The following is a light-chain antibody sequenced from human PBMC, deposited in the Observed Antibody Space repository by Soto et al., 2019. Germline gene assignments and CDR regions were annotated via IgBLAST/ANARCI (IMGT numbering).Light chain of an antibody. V-gene: IGKV2-28*01. CDR1: QSLLHSNGYNY. J-gene: IGKJ1*01. Sequence: DFLMTQSPLSLPVTPGEPASISCRYSQSLLHSNGYNYLDWYLQKPGQSPHLLIYLVSNRASGVPDRFSGSGSGTDFTLKISRVEAEDVGVYYCMQSLQTPWTFGQGTKVDIK. CDR2: LVS. CDR3: MQSLQTPWT.